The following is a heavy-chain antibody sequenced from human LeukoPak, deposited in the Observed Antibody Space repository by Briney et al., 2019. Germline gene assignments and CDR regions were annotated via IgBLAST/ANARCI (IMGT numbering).Heavy chain of an antibody. CDR1: GGSIRSYY. V-gene: IGHV4-59*01. Sequence: SETLSLTCTVSGGSIRSYYWSWIRQSPGKGLEWIGYIYYSGSTNYNPSLKSRVTISVDTSKNQFSLKLSSVTAADTAVYYCARALGAHYHYYYMDVWGKGTTVTISS. CDR2: IYYSGST. CDR3: ARALGAHYHYYYMDV. J-gene: IGHJ6*03.